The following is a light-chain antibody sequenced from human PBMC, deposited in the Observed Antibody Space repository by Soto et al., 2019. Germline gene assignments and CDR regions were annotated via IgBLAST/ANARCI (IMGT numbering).Light chain of an antibody. CDR3: SSFTSSSTRV. CDR2: EVS. CDR1: SSDVGAYNY. J-gene: IGLJ2*01. V-gene: IGLV2-14*01. Sequence: ALTQPASVSGSPGQSITISCTGTSSDVGAYNYVSWYQQYPGKAPKLMIYEVSNRPSGISNRFSGSKSGNTASLTISGLQAEDEADYYCSSFTSSSTRVFGGGTKVTVL.